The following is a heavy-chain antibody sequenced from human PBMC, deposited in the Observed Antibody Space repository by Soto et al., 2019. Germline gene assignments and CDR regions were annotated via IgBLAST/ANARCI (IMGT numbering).Heavy chain of an antibody. CDR2: IRSKAYGGTT. V-gene: IGHV3-49*04. CDR1: GFTFGDYA. J-gene: IGHJ5*02. D-gene: IGHD2-8*01. CDR3: TRTQRYCTNGVCYGNWFDP. Sequence: GGSLRLSCTASGFTFGDYAMSWVRQAPGKGLEWVGFIRSKAYGGTTEYAASVKGRFTVSRDDSKSIAYLQMNSLKTEGTAVYYCTRTQRYCTNGVCYGNWFDPWGQGTLVTVSS.